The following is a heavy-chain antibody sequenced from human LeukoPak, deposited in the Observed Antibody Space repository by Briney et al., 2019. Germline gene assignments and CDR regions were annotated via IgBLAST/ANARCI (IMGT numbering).Heavy chain of an antibody. V-gene: IGHV1-8*01. D-gene: IGHD6-19*01. J-gene: IGHJ6*03. CDR1: GYTFTSYD. Sequence: GASVKVSCKXSGYTFTSYDINWVRQATGQGLEWMGWMNPNSGNTGYAQKFQGRVTMTRNTSISTAYMELSSLRSEDTAVYYCARGLAGAVAGTSRNYYYYYYMDVWGKGTTVTVSS. CDR3: ARGLAGAVAGTSRNYYYYYYMDV. CDR2: MNPNSGNT.